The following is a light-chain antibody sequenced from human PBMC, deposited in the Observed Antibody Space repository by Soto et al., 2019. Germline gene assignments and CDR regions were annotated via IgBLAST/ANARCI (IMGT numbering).Light chain of an antibody. CDR2: DVN. CDR1: SSDDGAYKY. CDR3: CSFAGTFTPRVV. Sequence: LTQPRSVSGSLGQSVTISCTGISSDDGAYKYVSWYQQHPGRAPKFIIYDVNNRPSGVPDRFSGSRSGNTASLTISGLQTEDEADYYCCSFAGTFTPRVVFGGGTQRTVL. V-gene: IGLV2-11*01. J-gene: IGLJ2*01.